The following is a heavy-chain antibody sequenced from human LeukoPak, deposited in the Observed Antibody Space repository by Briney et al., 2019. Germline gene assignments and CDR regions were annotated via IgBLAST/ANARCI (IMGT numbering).Heavy chain of an antibody. J-gene: IGHJ4*02. Sequence: GGSLRLSCAASGFTFSNAWMSWVRQAPGQGLVWVSRIKGDGISTNYADSVKGRFTISRDIAENTLYLQMNSLRAEDTGVYYCAKDHYWSIDYWGRGTLVTVSS. CDR2: IKGDGIST. D-gene: IGHD3-3*01. CDR3: AKDHYWSIDY. CDR1: GFTFSNAW. V-gene: IGHV3-74*01.